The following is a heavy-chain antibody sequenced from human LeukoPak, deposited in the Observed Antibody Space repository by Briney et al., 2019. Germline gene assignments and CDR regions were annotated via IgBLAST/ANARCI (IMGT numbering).Heavy chain of an antibody. CDR1: GFNFGPYW. Sequence: PGGSLRLSCVASGFNFGPYWMSWVRQAPGKGPEWVANINGDGSEKFYVNSVKGRFTISRDNAKNSLYLQMNSLRAEDTAVYYCAKASYYYDSSGYGADYWGQGTLVTVSS. V-gene: IGHV3-7*03. CDR2: INGDGSEK. CDR3: AKASYYYDSSGYGADY. D-gene: IGHD3-22*01. J-gene: IGHJ4*02.